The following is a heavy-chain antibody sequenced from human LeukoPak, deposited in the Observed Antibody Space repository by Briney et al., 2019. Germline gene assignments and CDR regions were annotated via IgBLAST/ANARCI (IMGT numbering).Heavy chain of an antibody. CDR2: IYTSGST. J-gene: IGHJ4*02. Sequence: SETLSLTCTVSGGSISSGSYYWSWIRQPAGKGLEWIGRIYTSGSTNYNPSLKSRVTISVDTSKNQFSLKLSSVTAADTAVYYCARDSRGGLDFDYWGQGTLVTVSS. V-gene: IGHV4-61*02. D-gene: IGHD3-16*01. CDR1: GGSISSGSYY. CDR3: ARDSRGGLDFDY.